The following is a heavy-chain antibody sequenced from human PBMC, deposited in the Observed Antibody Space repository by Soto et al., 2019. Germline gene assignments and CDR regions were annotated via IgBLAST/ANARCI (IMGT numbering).Heavy chain of an antibody. V-gene: IGHV4-59*08. CDR2: IHYSGST. D-gene: IGHD1-26*01. J-gene: IGHJ4*02. Sequence: QVQLQESGPGLVKPSETLSLTCTVSGGSISSYYWSWIRQPPGKGLEWIVYIHYSGSTNYNPSLKSRVTISVDTSKNQFSLKLSSVTAADTAVYYCARAVGPNLNFDYWGQGTLVTVSS. CDR1: GGSISSYY. CDR3: ARAVGPNLNFDY.